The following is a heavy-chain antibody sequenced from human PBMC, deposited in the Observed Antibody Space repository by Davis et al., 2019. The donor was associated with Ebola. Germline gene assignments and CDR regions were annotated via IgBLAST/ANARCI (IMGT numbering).Heavy chain of an antibody. J-gene: IGHJ4*02. Sequence: PGGSLRLSCAASGFTFGSISRNSVRQTLGKGLEWVSSISSSSSYIYYADSVKGRFTISRDNAKNSLYLQMNSLRAEDTAVYYCARGVKDYGGNPYDYWGQGTLVTVSS. CDR3: ARGVKDYGGNPYDY. V-gene: IGHV3-21*01. D-gene: IGHD4-23*01. CDR1: GFTFGSIS. CDR2: ISSSSSYI.